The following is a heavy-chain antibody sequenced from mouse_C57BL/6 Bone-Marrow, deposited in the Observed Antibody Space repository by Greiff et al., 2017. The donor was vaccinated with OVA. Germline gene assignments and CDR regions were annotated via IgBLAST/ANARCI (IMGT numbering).Heavy chain of an antibody. Sequence: QVQLQQSGAELARPGASVKLSCKASGYTFTSYGISWVKQRTGQGLEWIGEIYPRSGNTYYNEKFKGKATLTADKSSNTAYMELRSLTSEDSAVYFCARERGYYGSSYEGYWGQGTTLTVSS. V-gene: IGHV1-81*01. CDR1: GYTFTSYG. CDR2: IYPRSGNT. J-gene: IGHJ2*01. D-gene: IGHD1-1*01. CDR3: ARERGYYGSSYEGY.